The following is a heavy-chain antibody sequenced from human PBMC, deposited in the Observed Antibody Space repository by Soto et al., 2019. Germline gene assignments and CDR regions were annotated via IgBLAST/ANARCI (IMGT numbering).Heavy chain of an antibody. J-gene: IGHJ5*02. CDR1: GFTFSSYA. V-gene: IGHV3-23*01. D-gene: IGHD6-13*01. CDR2: ISGSGGST. CDR3: ANWRIAAAGRVNWFDP. Sequence: GGSLRLSCAASGFTFSSYAMSWVRQAPGKGLEWVSAISGSGGSTYYADSVKGRFTISRDNSKNTLYLQMNSLRAEDTAVYYCANWRIAAAGRVNWFDPWGQGTLVTVSS.